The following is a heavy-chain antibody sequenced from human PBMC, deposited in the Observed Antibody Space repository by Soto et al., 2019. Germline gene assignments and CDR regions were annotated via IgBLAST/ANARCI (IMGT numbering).Heavy chain of an antibody. CDR2: INPSGGST. CDR3: ARDLRIVGAPPDAFDI. D-gene: IGHD1-26*01. J-gene: IGHJ3*02. V-gene: IGHV1-46*01. Sequence: ASVKVSCKASGYTFTSYYMRWVRHPPGQGLEWMGIINPSGGSTSYAQKFQGRVTMTRDTSTSTVYMELSSLRSEDTAVYYCARDLRIVGAPPDAFDIWGQGTMVTVSS. CDR1: GYTFTSYY.